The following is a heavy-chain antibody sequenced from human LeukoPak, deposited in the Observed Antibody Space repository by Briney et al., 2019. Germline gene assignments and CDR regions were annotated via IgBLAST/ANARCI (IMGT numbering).Heavy chain of an antibody. CDR2: ISWDGGST. CDR1: GFTFDDYT. CDR3: AKGEYYDFWSGYYYGMDV. J-gene: IGHJ6*02. D-gene: IGHD3-3*01. V-gene: IGHV3-43*01. Sequence: GGSLRLSCAASGFTFDDYTMHWVRQAPGKGLEWVSLISWDGGSTYYADSVKGRFTISRDNSKNSLYLQMNSLRTEDTALYYCAKGEYYDFWSGYYYGMDVWGQGTTVTVSS.